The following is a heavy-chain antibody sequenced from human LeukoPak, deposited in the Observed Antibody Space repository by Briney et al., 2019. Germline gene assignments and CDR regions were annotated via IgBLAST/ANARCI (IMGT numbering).Heavy chain of an antibody. V-gene: IGHV3-23*01. D-gene: IGHD6-19*01. CDR3: AKGGQCVAKMFAY. Sequence: GGSLRLSCAASGFTFSSYAMSWVRQAPGKGLEWVSAISGSGGSTYYADSGKGRFTISRDNSKNTRYVQMKSMRAEDTAVYYCAKGGQCVAKMFAYWGQGTLLTPPS. J-gene: IGHJ1*01. CDR1: GFTFSSYA. CDR2: ISGSGGST.